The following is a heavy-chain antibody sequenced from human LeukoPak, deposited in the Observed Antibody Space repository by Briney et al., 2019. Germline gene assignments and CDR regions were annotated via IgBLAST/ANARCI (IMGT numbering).Heavy chain of an antibody. CDR2: MNPNSGNT. J-gene: IGHJ3*02. CDR1: GYTFTSYD. Sequence: ASVKVSCKASGYTFTSYDINWVRQATGQGLEWMGWMNPNSGNTGYAQKFQGRVTMTRNTSISTAYMELSSLRSEDTAVYYCARAQNPGDAFDIWGQGTMVTVSS. CDR3: ARAQNPGDAFDI. V-gene: IGHV1-8*01.